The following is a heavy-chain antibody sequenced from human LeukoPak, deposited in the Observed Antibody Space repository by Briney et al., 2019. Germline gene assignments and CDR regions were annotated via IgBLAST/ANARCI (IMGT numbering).Heavy chain of an antibody. CDR2: ISANGGAT. D-gene: IGHD3-10*01. V-gene: IGHV3-23*01. Sequence: GGSLRLSCAASGFTFSNFAMSWVRQAPGKGLECVSLISANGGATYYADSVKGRFTISRDNSKSTLYLQMNSLRGDDTAVYYCAKASGSPYYFDYWGQGTLVTVSS. CDR1: GFTFSNFA. J-gene: IGHJ4*02. CDR3: AKASGSPYYFDY.